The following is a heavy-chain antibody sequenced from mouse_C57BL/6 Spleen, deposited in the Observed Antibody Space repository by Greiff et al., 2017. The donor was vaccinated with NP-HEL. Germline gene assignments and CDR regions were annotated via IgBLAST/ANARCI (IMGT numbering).Heavy chain of an antibody. D-gene: IGHD1-1*01. V-gene: IGHV1-50*01. CDR1: GYTFTSYW. J-gene: IGHJ2*01. CDR3: ASGSSPY. Sequence: QVQLQQPGAELVKPGASVKLSCKASGYTFTSYWMQWVKQRPGQGLEWIGEIDPSDSYTNYNQKFKGKATLTVDTSSSTAYMQLSSLTSEDSAAYYCASGSSPYWGQGTTLTVSS. CDR2: IDPSDSYT.